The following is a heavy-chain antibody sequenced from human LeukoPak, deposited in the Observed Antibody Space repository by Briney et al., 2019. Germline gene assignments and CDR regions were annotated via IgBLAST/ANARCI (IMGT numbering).Heavy chain of an antibody. Sequence: GESLKISCKGSGYKFNAYWIAWVRQMPGKGPEWMGIIYPDDSDTRYSPSFQGQVTISADKSVSIAYLQWSSLKASDTAMYYCARRTAESTVTFYFDFWGQGTLVTVSS. CDR1: GYKFNAYW. CDR2: IYPDDSDT. V-gene: IGHV5-51*01. CDR3: ARRTAESTVTFYFDF. D-gene: IGHD4-11*01. J-gene: IGHJ4*02.